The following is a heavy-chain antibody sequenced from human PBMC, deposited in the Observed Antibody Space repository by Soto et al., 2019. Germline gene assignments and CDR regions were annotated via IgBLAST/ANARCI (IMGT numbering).Heavy chain of an antibody. CDR1: GGTFSSYA. CDR2: IIPIFGTA. CDR3: ARVKHRHQNYDMLTGYYGWVAFDI. J-gene: IGHJ3*02. Sequence: ASVKVSCKASGGTFSSYAISWVRQAPGQGLEWMGGIIPIFGTANYAQKFQGRVTITADESTSTAYMELSSLRSEDTAVYYCARVKHRHQNYDMLTGYYGWVAFDIWGQGTMVTVSS. V-gene: IGHV1-69*13. D-gene: IGHD3-9*01.